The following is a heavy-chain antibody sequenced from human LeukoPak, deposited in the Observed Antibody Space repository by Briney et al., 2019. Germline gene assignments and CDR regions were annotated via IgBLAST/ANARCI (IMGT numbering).Heavy chain of an antibody. CDR1: GGSFSGYY. Sequence: SETLSLTCGVYGGSFSGYYWSWIRQPPGKGLEWIGEINHSGSTNYNPSLKSRVTISVDTSKNQFSLKLSSVTAADTAVYYCARETRALWYRGKNAFDYWGQGTLVTVSS. D-gene: IGHD3-10*01. J-gene: IGHJ4*02. CDR3: ARETRALWYRGKNAFDY. V-gene: IGHV4-34*01. CDR2: INHSGST.